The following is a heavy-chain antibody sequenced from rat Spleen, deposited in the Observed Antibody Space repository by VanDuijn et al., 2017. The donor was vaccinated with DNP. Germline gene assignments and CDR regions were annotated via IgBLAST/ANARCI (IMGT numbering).Heavy chain of an antibody. CDR2: ISTSGGNT. V-gene: IGHV5-46*01. CDR3: ATTGSY. CDR1: GFTFSSFP. Sequence: EVQLVESGGGLVQPGRSMKLSCAASGFTFSSFPMAWVRQAPTKGLEWVASISTSGGNTYHRDSVKGRFTISRDNAKSTLYLQMDSLRSEDTATYYCATTGSYWGQGVMVTVSS. D-gene: IGHD5-1*01. J-gene: IGHJ2*01.